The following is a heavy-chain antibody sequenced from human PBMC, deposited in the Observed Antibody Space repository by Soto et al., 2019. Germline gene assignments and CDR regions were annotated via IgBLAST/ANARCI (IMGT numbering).Heavy chain of an antibody. V-gene: IGHV4-31*03. CDR1: GGSISSGGYY. CDR2: IYYSGST. Sequence: QVQLQESGPGLVKPSQTLSLTCTVSGGSISSGGYYWSWIRQHPGKGLEWIGYIYYSGSTDYNPSPTRRVTISVDTSKNQFSLKLSSVTAADTDVYYCARWPQLEPRFDYWGQGTLVTVSS. D-gene: IGHD1-1*01. CDR3: ARWPQLEPRFDY. J-gene: IGHJ4*02.